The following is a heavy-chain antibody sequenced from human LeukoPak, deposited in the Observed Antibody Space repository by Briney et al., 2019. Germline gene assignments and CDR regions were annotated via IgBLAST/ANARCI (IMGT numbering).Heavy chain of an antibody. Sequence: SETLSLTCAVSGYSISSGYYWGWIRQPPGKGLEWIGTMYHSGSTYYNPSLKSRVTISVDTSKNQLSLKLSSLTAADTAVYYCARHEYSGSYYGLSWFDPWGQGTLVTVSS. CDR2: MYHSGST. D-gene: IGHD1-26*01. J-gene: IGHJ5*02. CDR1: GYSISSGYY. CDR3: ARHEYSGSYYGLSWFDP. V-gene: IGHV4-38-2*01.